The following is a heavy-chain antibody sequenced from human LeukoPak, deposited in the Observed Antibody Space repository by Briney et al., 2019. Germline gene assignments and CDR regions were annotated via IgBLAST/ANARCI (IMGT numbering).Heavy chain of an antibody. J-gene: IGHJ4*02. D-gene: IGHD1-14*01. CDR1: GFTLGDYA. Sequence: GGSLRLSCTPSGFTLGDYAMTWVRQAPGEGLEWVSAISGSGGSTYYADSGKGRFTISSDNSKNTLYLHMNSPRAEDTAVYYCANRPGRSPSNDDCGQGTPVTISS. CDR2: ISGSGGST. CDR3: ANRPGRSPSNDD. V-gene: IGHV3-23*01.